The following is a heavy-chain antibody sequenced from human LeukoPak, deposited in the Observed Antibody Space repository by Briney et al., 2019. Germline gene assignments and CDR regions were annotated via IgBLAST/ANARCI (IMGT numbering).Heavy chain of an antibody. CDR1: GFTFTSAS. J-gene: IGHJ5*02. V-gene: IGHV3-7*01. CDR3: AAWFGESVP. CDR2: MNEDGSGR. Sequence: PGGSLRLSCAASGFTFTSASMSWLRQTPEKGLEWVAHMNEDGSGRFYVDSAKGRFTISRDDTQNSVYLQMNSLRVEDTAVYYCAAWFGESVPWGQGTLVTVSS. D-gene: IGHD3-10*01.